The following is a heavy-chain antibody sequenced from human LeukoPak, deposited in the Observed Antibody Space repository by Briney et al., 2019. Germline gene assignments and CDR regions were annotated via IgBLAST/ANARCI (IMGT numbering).Heavy chain of an antibody. CDR3: ARGLGNYYDFWSGFGMDV. J-gene: IGHJ6*02. CDR2: IYYSGST. CDR1: GGSISSYY. D-gene: IGHD3-3*01. V-gene: IGHV4-59*12. Sequence: SETLSLTCTVSGGSISSYYWSWIRQPPGKGLEWIGYIYYSGSTNYNPSLKSRVTISVDTSKNQFSLKLSSVTAADTAVYYCARGLGNYYDFWSGFGMDVWGQGTTVTVSS.